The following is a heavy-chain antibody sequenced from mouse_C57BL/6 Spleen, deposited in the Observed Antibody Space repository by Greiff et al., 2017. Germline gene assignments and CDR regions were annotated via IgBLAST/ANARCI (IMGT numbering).Heavy chain of an antibody. V-gene: IGHV1-80*01. CDR2: IYPGDGDT. D-gene: IGHD1-1*01. Sequence: VQLQQSGAELVKPGASVKISCKASGYAFSSYWMNWVKQRPGKGLEWIGQIYPGDGDTNYNGKFKGKATLTADKSSSTAYMQLSSLTSEDSAVYFCARARYGSTYWYFDVWGTGTTVTVSS. J-gene: IGHJ1*03. CDR3: ARARYGSTYWYFDV. CDR1: GYAFSSYW.